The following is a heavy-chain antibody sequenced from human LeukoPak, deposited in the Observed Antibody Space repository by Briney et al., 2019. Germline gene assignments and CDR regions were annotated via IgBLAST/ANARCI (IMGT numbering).Heavy chain of an antibody. CDR2: INPNTGVT. D-gene: IGHD1-26*01. CDR1: GYTFTGYY. CDR3: AREIVGDTKSFDY. Sequence: ASVKVSCKASGYTFTGYYIHWVRQAPGQGLDWMGCINPNTGVTNYLQKFQGRVTVTRDTSINTVYMELSSLRSDDTAVYYCAREIVGDTKSFDYWGQGTLVTVSS. J-gene: IGHJ4*02. V-gene: IGHV1-2*02.